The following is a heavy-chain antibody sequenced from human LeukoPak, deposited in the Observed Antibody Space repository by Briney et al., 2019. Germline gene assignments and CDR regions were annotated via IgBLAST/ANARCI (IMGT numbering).Heavy chain of an antibody. J-gene: IGHJ5*02. CDR3: ARDLMEDIVVVPAAPGNWFDP. D-gene: IGHD2-2*01. V-gene: IGHV1-18*01. CDR1: GYTFTSYG. CDR2: ISAYNGNT. Sequence: ASVKVSCKASGYTFTSYGISWVRQAPGQGLEWMGWISAYNGNTNYAQKLQGRVTMTTDTSTSTAYMELRSLRSDDTAVYYCARDLMEDIVVVPAAPGNWFDPWGQGTLVTVSS.